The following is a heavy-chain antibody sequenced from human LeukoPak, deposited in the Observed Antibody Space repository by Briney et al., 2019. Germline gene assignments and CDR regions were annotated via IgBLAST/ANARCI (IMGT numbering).Heavy chain of an antibody. Sequence: SETLSLTCAVYGGSFSGYYWSWIRQPPGKGLEWIGEINHSGSNNYNPSLKSRVTISVETSKNEFSLKLSYVPAADTAVYYCARGRSGYSSSWYRNWFDPWGQGTLVTVSS. CDR1: GGSFSGYY. CDR3: ARGRSGYSSSWYRNWFDP. V-gene: IGHV4-34*01. CDR2: INHSGSN. D-gene: IGHD6-13*01. J-gene: IGHJ5*02.